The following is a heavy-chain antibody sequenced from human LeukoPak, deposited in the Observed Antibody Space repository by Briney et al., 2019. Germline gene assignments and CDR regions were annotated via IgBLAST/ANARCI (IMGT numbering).Heavy chain of an antibody. V-gene: IGHV3-23*01. CDR1: GFTFSSYA. D-gene: IGHD2-2*02. CDR3: AKDGPGPAAIVVYYYYGMDV. Sequence: GGSLRLSCAASGFTFSSYAMSWVRQAPGRGLEWVSGISGSGGSTYYADSVKGRFSISRENSKNTLYLQMNSLRAEDTAVYYCAKDGPGPAAIVVYYYYGMDVWGQGTTVTVSS. CDR2: ISGSGGST. J-gene: IGHJ6*02.